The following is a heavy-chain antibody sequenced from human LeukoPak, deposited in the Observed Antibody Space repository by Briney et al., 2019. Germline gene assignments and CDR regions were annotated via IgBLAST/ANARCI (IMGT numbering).Heavy chain of an antibody. CDR3: ARGLRLNKGADAFDI. D-gene: IGHD3-3*01. Sequence: GESLKISCKGSGYSFTSYWIGWVRQMPGKGLERMGIIYPGDTDTRYSPSFQGQVTISADKSISTAYLQWSSLKASDTAMYYCARGLRLNKGADAFDIWGQGTMVTVSS. CDR2: IYPGDTDT. V-gene: IGHV5-51*01. J-gene: IGHJ3*02. CDR1: GYSFTSYW.